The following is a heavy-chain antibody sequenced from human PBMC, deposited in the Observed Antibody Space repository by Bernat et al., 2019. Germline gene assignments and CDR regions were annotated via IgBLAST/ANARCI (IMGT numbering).Heavy chain of an antibody. Sequence: EVQLVESGGGLIQPGGSLRLSCAASGFTVSSNYMSWVRQAPGKGLEWVSVISSGGSTDYADSAMGRFTISSDNSKNTLYLQMNSLGAEDTAVYYCARDPSNGYYYMDVWGKGTTVTVSS. D-gene: IGHD4-11*01. CDR2: ISSGGST. CDR3: ARDPSNGYYYMDV. J-gene: IGHJ6*03. CDR1: GFTVSSNY. V-gene: IGHV3-53*01.